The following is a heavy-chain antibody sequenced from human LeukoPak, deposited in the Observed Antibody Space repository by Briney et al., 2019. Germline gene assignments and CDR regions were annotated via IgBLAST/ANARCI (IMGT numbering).Heavy chain of an antibody. Sequence: ASVKVSCKASGYTFTSYGISWARQAPGQGLEWMGWISAYNGNTNYAQKLQGRVTMTTDTSTSTAYMELRSLRSDDTAVYYCARSREQLWSPIPPTYFDYWGQGTLVTVSS. CDR1: GYTFTSYG. J-gene: IGHJ4*02. D-gene: IGHD5-18*01. V-gene: IGHV1-18*01. CDR2: ISAYNGNT. CDR3: ARSREQLWSPIPPTYFDY.